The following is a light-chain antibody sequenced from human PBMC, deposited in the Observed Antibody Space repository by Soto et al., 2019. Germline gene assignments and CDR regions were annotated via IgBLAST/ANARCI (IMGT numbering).Light chain of an antibody. V-gene: IGKV3-20*01. Sequence: EIVLTQSPGTLYLSPGERATLSCRASQSVSSSYLAWYQQKPGQAPRLLIYGASSRATGIPDRFSGSGSGTGFTLTISRLEPEDVAVYYCQQYGSSSLTFGGGTKVEIK. CDR1: QSVSSSY. J-gene: IGKJ4*01. CDR2: GAS. CDR3: QQYGSSSLT.